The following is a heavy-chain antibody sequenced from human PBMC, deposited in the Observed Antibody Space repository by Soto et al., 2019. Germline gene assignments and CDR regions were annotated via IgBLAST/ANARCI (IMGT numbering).Heavy chain of an antibody. CDR2: IYYSGST. CDR1: GGSISSSSYY. V-gene: IGHV4-39*01. D-gene: IGHD2-15*01. J-gene: IGHJ5*02. Sequence: SETLSLTCTGSGGSISSSSYYWGWIRQPPGKGLEWIGSIYYSGSTYYNPSLKSRVTISVDTSKNQFSLKLSSVTAADTAVYYCARGDSLSPYNWFDPWGQGTLVTVSS. CDR3: ARGDSLSPYNWFDP.